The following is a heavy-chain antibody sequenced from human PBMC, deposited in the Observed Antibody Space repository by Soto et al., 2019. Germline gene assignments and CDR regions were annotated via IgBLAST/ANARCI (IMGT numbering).Heavy chain of an antibody. Sequence: GGSLRLSCAASGFTVSSNYMSWVRQAPGKGLEWVSVIYSGGSTYYADSVKGRFTISRDNSKITLYLQMNSLRAEDTAVYYCARAYCSGGSCYSADYYYYMDVWGKGTTVTVSS. CDR1: GFTVSSNY. V-gene: IGHV3-66*01. CDR3: ARAYCSGGSCYSADYYYYMDV. D-gene: IGHD2-15*01. J-gene: IGHJ6*03. CDR2: IYSGGST.